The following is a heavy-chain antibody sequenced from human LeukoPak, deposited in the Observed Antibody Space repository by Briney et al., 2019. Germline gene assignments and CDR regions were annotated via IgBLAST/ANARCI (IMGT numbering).Heavy chain of an antibody. CDR3: ASLYNWNYWVFDY. V-gene: IGHV3-48*01. D-gene: IGHD1-7*01. J-gene: IGHJ4*02. CDR1: GFTFSSYS. Sequence: PGGSLRLSCAASGFTFSSYSMNWVRQAPGKGLEWVSYISSSSSTIYYADSVKGRFTISRDNAKNSLYLQMNSLRAEDTAVYYCASLYNWNYWVFDYWGQGTLVTVSS. CDR2: ISSSSSTI.